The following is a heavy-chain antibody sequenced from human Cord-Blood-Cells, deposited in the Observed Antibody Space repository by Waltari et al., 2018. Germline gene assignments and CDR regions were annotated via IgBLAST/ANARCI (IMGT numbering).Heavy chain of an antibody. CDR3: ARAIYTYYYDSSGYYYDAFDI. D-gene: IGHD3-22*01. V-gene: IGHV1-2*02. CDR1: GYTFTGYY. J-gene: IGHJ3*02. CDR2: INPNSGGT. Sequence: QVQLVQSGAEVKKPGASVKVSCKASGYTFTGYYMHWVRLAPGHGLEWMGWINPNSGGTNYAQKFQGRVTMTRDTSISTAYMELSRLRSDDTAVYYCARAIYTYYYDSSGYYYDAFDIWGQGTMVTVSS.